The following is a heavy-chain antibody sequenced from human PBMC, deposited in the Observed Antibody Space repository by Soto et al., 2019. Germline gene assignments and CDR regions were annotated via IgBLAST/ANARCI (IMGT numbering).Heavy chain of an antibody. J-gene: IGHJ6*03. CDR2: IYYSGST. D-gene: IGHD6-6*01. CDR1: GGSISSYY. CDR3: ARRTASIAARPYYYYYYMHV. V-gene: IGHV4-59*08. Sequence: QVQLQESGPGLVKPSETLSLTCTVSGGSISSYYWSWIRQPPGKGLEWIGYIYYSGSTNYNPSLKSRVTISVDTSKNQFSLKLSSVTAADTAVSYCARRTASIAARPYYYYYYMHVWGKGTTVTVSS.